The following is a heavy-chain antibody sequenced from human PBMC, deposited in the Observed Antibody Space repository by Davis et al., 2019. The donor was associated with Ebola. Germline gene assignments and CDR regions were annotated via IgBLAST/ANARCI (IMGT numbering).Heavy chain of an antibody. V-gene: IGHV3-23*01. Sequence: GESLKISCGTSGFTFSSYGMNWVRQAPGKGLEWVSSISGSGDNTYYADSVKGRFTISRDNSKSTLYLQMNWLRADDTAVYYCAKGNRVTYQYDSGDDYWGQGTLVTVSS. CDR3: AKGNRVTYQYDSGDDY. J-gene: IGHJ4*02. D-gene: IGHD3-22*01. CDR2: ISGSGDNT. CDR1: GFTFSSYG.